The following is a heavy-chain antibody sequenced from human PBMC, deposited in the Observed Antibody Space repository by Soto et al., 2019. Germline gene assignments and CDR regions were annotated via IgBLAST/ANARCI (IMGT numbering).Heavy chain of an antibody. D-gene: IGHD3-10*01. J-gene: IGHJ4*02. Sequence: GGSLRLSCAASGFTFSSYAMHWVRQAPGKGLEWVAVISFDGSNKYNAGSVKGRFTISRDNSKNTLYLQMNSLRAEDTAVYYCARDSRGSTWAYYFDYWGQGTLVTVSS. CDR1: GFTFSSYA. V-gene: IGHV3-30-3*01. CDR2: ISFDGSNK. CDR3: ARDSRGSTWAYYFDY.